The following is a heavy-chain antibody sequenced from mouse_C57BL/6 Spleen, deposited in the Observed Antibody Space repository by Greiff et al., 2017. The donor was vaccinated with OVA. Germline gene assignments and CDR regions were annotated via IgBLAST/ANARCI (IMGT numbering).Heavy chain of an antibody. D-gene: IGHD1-1*01. CDR1: GYTFTDYY. V-gene: IGHV1-26*01. J-gene: IGHJ1*03. CDR2: INPNNGGT. CDR3: ARVGYSSSYPRYWYFDV. Sequence: EVQLQQSGPELVKPGASVKISCKASGYTFTDYYMNWVKQSHGKSLEWIGDINPNNGGTSYNQKFKGKATLTVDKSSSTAYMELRSLTSEDSAVYYCARVGYSSSYPRYWYFDVWGTGTTVTVSS.